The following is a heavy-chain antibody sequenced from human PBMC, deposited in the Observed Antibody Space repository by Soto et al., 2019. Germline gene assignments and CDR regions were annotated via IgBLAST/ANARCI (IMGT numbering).Heavy chain of an antibody. CDR3: ARAPYDSSGYYHWYFDL. D-gene: IGHD3-22*01. V-gene: IGHV4-61*01. Sequence: QVQLQESGPGLVKPSETLSLTCTVSGGSVSSGSYYWGWIRQPPGKGLEWIGYIYHTGSTNYNPSLKRRVTLSIDTSKNQFSLKLNSVTAADTAVYSCARAPYDSSGYYHWYFDLWGRGTLVTVSS. CDR1: GGSVSSGSYY. CDR2: IYHTGST. J-gene: IGHJ2*01.